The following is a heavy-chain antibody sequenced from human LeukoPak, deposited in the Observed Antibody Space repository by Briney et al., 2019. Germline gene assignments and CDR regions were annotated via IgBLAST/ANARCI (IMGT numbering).Heavy chain of an antibody. D-gene: IGHD5-18*01. Sequence: PSETLSLTCTVSGGFISSYYWSWIRHPPGKGLEWVGYIYYSGSTNYNPSLKSRVTISVDTSKNQCSLKLSSVTAADTAVYYCARFHSRSDAFDIWGQGTMVTVSS. CDR1: GGFISSYY. J-gene: IGHJ3*02. V-gene: IGHV4-59*01. CDR3: ARFHSRSDAFDI. CDR2: IYYSGST.